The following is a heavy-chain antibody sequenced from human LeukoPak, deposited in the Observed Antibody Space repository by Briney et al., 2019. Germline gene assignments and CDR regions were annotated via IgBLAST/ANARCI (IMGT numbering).Heavy chain of an antibody. Sequence: SETLSLTCTVSGGSISSGSYYWSWIRQPAGKGLEWSGRIYTSGSTNYNPSLKSRVTISVDTPKNQFSLKLSSVTAADTAVYYCARDGYYDILTGYYYYYMDVWGKGTTVTVSS. CDR3: ARDGYYDILTGYYYYYMDV. J-gene: IGHJ6*03. D-gene: IGHD3-9*01. CDR1: GGSISSGSYY. CDR2: IYTSGST. V-gene: IGHV4-61*02.